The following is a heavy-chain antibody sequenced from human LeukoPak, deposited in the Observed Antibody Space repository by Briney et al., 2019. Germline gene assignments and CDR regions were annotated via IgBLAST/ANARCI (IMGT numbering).Heavy chain of an antibody. CDR2: VSYDGSNK. CDR3: ATEMGTVYFHY. CDR1: GFRSSRSG. V-gene: IGHV3-33*07. Sequence: GRSLRLSCTAPGFRSSRSGIYAVRQTPGKGLEWVALVSYDGSNKDYADSVKGRFTISRDNSKNTVYLQINSLRAEDTAVYYCATEMGTVYFHYWGQGTLVTVSS. J-gene: IGHJ4*02. D-gene: IGHD2-21*02.